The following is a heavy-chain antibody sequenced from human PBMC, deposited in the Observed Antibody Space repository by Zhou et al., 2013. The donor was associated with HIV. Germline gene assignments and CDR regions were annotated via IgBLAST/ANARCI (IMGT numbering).Heavy chain of an antibody. J-gene: IGHJ4*02. CDR3: ARDSGSSGVDDY. V-gene: IGHV1-2*02. Sequence: QVQLLQSGAEVKKPGASVRVSCKASGYTFTDYYIHWVRQAPGRGLEWMGWINPNSGGTDYAQKFRGRVTMTRDTSTSTVYMELSRLTSDDTAMYYCARDSGSSGVDDYWGQGTLVTVSS. CDR2: INPNSGGT. CDR1: GYTFTDYY. D-gene: IGHD6-6*01.